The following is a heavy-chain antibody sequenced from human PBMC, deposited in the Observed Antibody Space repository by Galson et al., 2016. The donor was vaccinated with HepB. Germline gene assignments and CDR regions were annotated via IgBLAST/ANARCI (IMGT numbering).Heavy chain of an antibody. Sequence: CAISGDSVSSHSATWNWIRQSASRGLEWLGRTYYRSKWYNDYALSVKSRITINPDTSKNQFSLQLTSVTPEDTAVYYCARVRSGYSGYANPYYCGMDVWGQGTTVTVSS. CDR1: GDSVSSHSAT. CDR2: TYYRSKWYN. V-gene: IGHV6-1*01. CDR3: ARVRSGYSGYANPYYCGMDV. J-gene: IGHJ6*02. D-gene: IGHD5-12*01.